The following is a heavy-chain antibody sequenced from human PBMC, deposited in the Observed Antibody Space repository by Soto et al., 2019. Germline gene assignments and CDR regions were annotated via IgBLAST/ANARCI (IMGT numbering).Heavy chain of an antibody. Sequence: GGSLRLSCAASGFTFSRYAMSWVRQAPGKGLEWVSAISGSGGSTYYADSVKGRFTISRDNSKNTLYLQMNSLRAEDTAVYYCAGVMVRGVCGYYYMDVWGKGTTVTVPS. CDR1: GFTFSRYA. J-gene: IGHJ6*03. D-gene: IGHD3-10*01. CDR3: AGVMVRGVCGYYYMDV. V-gene: IGHV3-23*01. CDR2: ISGSGGST.